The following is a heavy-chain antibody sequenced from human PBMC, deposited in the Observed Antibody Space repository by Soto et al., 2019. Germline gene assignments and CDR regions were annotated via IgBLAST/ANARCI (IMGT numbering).Heavy chain of an antibody. CDR2: IAYDESTT. CDR1: GFSFSRYG. Sequence: QVQLVESGGGVVQPGRSLRLSCAASGFSFSRYGIHWARQAPGKGLEWVAVIAYDESTTFYADYVKGRFTISRDNSKNTLFLQMNSLRPEDTAVYYCSKAMIGSYDSDALDGWGQGTMVTVSS. V-gene: IGHV3-30*18. D-gene: IGHD3-22*01. CDR3: SKAMIGSYDSDALDG. J-gene: IGHJ3*01.